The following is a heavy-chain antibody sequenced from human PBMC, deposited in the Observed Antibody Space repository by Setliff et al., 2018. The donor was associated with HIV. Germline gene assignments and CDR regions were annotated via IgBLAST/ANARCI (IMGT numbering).Heavy chain of an antibody. D-gene: IGHD3-3*01. V-gene: IGHV4-4*02. CDR3: ARDSSGVTDYDFWSGRNWFDP. J-gene: IGHJ5*02. Sequence: LSLTCAVSGGPISSSNWWSWVRQPPGKGLEWIGEIDLSGSSNYNPSLKSRVTISVDKSRNQFSLNLNSVTAADTAVYYCARDSSGVTDYDFWSGRNWFDPWGQGILVTVSS. CDR2: IDLSGSS. CDR1: GGPISSSNW.